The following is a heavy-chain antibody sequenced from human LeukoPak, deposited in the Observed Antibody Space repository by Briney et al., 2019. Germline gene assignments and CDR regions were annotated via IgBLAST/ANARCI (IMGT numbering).Heavy chain of an antibody. CDR2: VNPNSGGT. V-gene: IGHV1-2*06. J-gene: IGHJ4*02. D-gene: IGHD6-19*01. Sequence: GASVKVSCKASGYTFTGYYMHWVRQAPRQGLEWMGRVNPNSGGTNYAQKFQGRVTMTRDTSINTAYLELSRLRSDDTAVYYCARDPRIAVAGKYFDYWGQGTLVTVSS. CDR1: GYTFTGYY. CDR3: ARDPRIAVAGKYFDY.